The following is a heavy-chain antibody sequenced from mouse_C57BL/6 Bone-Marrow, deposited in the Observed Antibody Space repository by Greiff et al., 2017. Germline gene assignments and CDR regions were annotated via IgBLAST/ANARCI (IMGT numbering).Heavy chain of an antibody. CDR3: ARRGYSNYIDY. J-gene: IGHJ2*01. CDR1: GYTFTSYW. V-gene: IGHV1-7*01. D-gene: IGHD2-5*01. CDR2: INPSSGYT. Sequence: QVHVKQSGAELAKPGASVKLSCKASGYTFTSYWLHWVKQRPGQGLEWIGYINPSSGYTKYNQKFKDKATLTADKSSSTAYMQLSSLTYEDSAVYYCARRGYSNYIDYWGQGTTLTVSS.